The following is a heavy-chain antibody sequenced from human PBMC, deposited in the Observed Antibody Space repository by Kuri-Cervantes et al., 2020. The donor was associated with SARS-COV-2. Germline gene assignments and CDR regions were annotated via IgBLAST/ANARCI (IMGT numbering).Heavy chain of an antibody. Sequence: GESLKISCAASGFTFSSYDMHWVRQATGKGLEWVSAIGTAGDTYYPGSVKGRFTISRENAKNSLYLQMNSLRAEDTAVYYCARDTIRGLGMNVWGQGTTVTVTS. CDR2: IGTAGDT. V-gene: IGHV3-13*01. CDR1: GFTFSSYD. D-gene: IGHD3-22*01. J-gene: IGHJ6*02. CDR3: ARDTIRGLGMNV.